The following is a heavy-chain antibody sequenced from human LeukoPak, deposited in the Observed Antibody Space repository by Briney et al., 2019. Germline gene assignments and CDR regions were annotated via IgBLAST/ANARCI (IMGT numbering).Heavy chain of an antibody. V-gene: IGHV3-23*01. Sequence: GGSLRLSCAASGFTFSSYAMSWVRQAPGKGLEWVSAISGSGGSTYYADSVKGRFTISRDNSKNTLYPQMNSLRAEDTAVYYCAGSRGYCSSTSCYLGWFDPWGQGTLVTVSS. D-gene: IGHD2-2*01. CDR1: GFTFSSYA. CDR2: ISGSGGST. CDR3: AGSRGYCSSTSCYLGWFDP. J-gene: IGHJ5*02.